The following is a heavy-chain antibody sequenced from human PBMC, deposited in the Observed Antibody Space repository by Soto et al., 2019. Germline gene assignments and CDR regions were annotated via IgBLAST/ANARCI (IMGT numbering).Heavy chain of an antibody. CDR1: GGTFSSYA. V-gene: IGHV1-69*06. CDR2: IIPIFGTA. J-gene: IGHJ1*01. CDR3: ATNGDYYDSSGPKYFQH. D-gene: IGHD3-22*01. Sequence: QVQLVQSGAEVKKPGSSVKVSCKASGGTFSSYAISWVRQAPGQGLEWMGGIIPIFGTANYAQKFQGRVTITADKSTSTAYMELSSLRSEDTAVYYCATNGDYYDSSGPKYFQHWGQGTLVTVSS.